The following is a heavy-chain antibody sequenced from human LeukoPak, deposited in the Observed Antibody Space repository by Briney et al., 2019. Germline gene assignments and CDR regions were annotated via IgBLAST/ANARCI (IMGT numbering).Heavy chain of an antibody. CDR2: INPNSGGT. CDR1: GYTFTSYA. D-gene: IGHD6-19*01. Sequence: ASVKVSCKASGYTFTSYAMNWVRQAPGQGLEWMGWINPNSGGTNYAQKFQGWVTMARDTSISTAYMELSRLRSDDTAVYYCARALPYSSGWYDQYYFDYWGQGTLVTVSS. CDR3: ARALPYSSGWYDQYYFDY. V-gene: IGHV1-2*04. J-gene: IGHJ4*02.